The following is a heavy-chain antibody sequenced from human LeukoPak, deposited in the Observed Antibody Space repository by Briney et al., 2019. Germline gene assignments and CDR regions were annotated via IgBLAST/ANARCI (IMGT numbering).Heavy chain of an antibody. J-gene: IGHJ4*02. Sequence: GGSVKVSCKASGYTLTRYDINWVRQATGQGVEGMGGINPNSGNTGYAQKFHGRVTMTTNTSISTAYMELSTLRSEDTAVYYCARAEAAMGYFDYWGQGTLVTVSS. D-gene: IGHD5-18*01. CDR3: ARAEAAMGYFDY. CDR2: INPNSGNT. CDR1: GYTLTRYD. V-gene: IGHV1-8*01.